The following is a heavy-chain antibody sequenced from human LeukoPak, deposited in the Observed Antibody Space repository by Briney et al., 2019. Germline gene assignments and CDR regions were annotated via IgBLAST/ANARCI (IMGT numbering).Heavy chain of an antibody. CDR2: INPSGGST. Sequence: ASVKVSCKASGYTFTSYYMHWVRQAPGQGLEWMGIINPSGGSTSYAQKFQGRVTMTRDTSTSTVYMELSSLRSEDTAVYYCAIETPPSDIVVVPAAITAFDIWGQGTMVTVSS. CDR3: AIETPPSDIVVVPAAITAFDI. J-gene: IGHJ3*02. D-gene: IGHD2-2*02. V-gene: IGHV1-46*01. CDR1: GYTFTSYY.